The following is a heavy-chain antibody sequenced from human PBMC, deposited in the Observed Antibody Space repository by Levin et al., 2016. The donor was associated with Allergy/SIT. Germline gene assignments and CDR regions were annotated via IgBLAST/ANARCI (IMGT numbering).Heavy chain of an antibody. V-gene: IGHV3-48*02. Sequence: VRQAPGKGLEWVSYISSSSSTIYYADSVKGRFTISRDNAKNSLYLQMNSLRDEDTAVYYCARDGGGSYFPGYRRSNGVDYWGQGTLVTVSS. CDR3: ARDGGGSYFPGYRRSNGVDY. CDR2: ISSSSSTI. J-gene: IGHJ4*02. D-gene: IGHD1-26*01.